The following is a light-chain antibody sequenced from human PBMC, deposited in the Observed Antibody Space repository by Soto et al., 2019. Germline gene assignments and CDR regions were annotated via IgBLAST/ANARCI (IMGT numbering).Light chain of an antibody. CDR1: QSVSSSY. CDR3: QQYGSAPVIT. J-gene: IGKJ5*01. Sequence: EKALTQSPVTLSLSPGERATLSCRASQSVSSSYLAWYQQKPGLAPRLLIYDASSRATGIPDRFSGSGSGTDFTLSICRLEPEDFAVYYCQQYGSAPVITFGQGTRLEIK. V-gene: IGKV3D-20*01. CDR2: DAS.